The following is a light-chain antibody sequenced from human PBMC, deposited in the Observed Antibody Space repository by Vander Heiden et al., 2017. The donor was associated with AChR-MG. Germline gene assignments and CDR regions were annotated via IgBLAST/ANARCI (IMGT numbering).Light chain of an antibody. CDR2: DVN. V-gene: IGLV2-14*03. Sequence: QSALIQPASVSGSPGQSITISCTGTTSDVGGYNYVSWYQQHPEKAPKLIIFDVNKRPSDISNRFSGSKSGNTAFLTISGLRAEDEARFYCSSYRSSDTLRLFGGGTTLAVL. CDR1: TSDVGGYNY. CDR3: SSYRSSDTLRL. J-gene: IGLJ2*01.